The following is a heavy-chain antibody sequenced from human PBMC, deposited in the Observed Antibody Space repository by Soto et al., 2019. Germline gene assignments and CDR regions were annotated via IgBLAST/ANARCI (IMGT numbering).Heavy chain of an antibody. CDR2: IYYSGST. V-gene: IGHV4-59*01. CDR3: ARDTRLEWSQRGYYYYGMDV. Sequence: SETLSLTCTVSGCSISSYYWSWIRQPPGKGLEWIGYIYYSGSTNYNPSLKSRVTISVDTSKNQFSLKLSSVTAADTAVYYCARDTRLEWSQRGYYYYGMDVWGQGTTVTVSS. D-gene: IGHD3-3*01. CDR1: GCSISSYY. J-gene: IGHJ6*02.